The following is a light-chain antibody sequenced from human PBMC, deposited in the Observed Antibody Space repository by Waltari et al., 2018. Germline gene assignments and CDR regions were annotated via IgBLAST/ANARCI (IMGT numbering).Light chain of an antibody. J-gene: IGKJ2*01. CDR3: QQRANWPYT. CDR1: QTVRTY. Sequence: EIMLTQSPATLSLSPGERATPSCRASQTVRTYLPCYQKKHGQAPRLLIFDASSRATGIPAKFSGGGSGTDFTLTVSNLEPEDFAVYYCQQRANWPYTFGQGTRVEI. CDR2: DAS. V-gene: IGKV3-11*01.